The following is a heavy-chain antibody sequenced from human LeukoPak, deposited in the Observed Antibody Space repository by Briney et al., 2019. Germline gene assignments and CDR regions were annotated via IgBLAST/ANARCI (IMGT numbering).Heavy chain of an antibody. D-gene: IGHD2-15*01. CDR2: IYYSGST. CDR3: ARGSDSGPFPEYCSGGSCSSGNWFDP. J-gene: IGHJ5*02. V-gene: IGHV4-39*07. Sequence: PSETLSLTCTVSAGFVSNSNYYWGWIRQPPGKGLEWIGSIYYSGSTNYNPSLKSRVTISVDTSKNQFSLKLSSVTAADTAVYYCARGSDSGPFPEYCSGGSCSSGNWFDPWGQGTLVTVSS. CDR1: AGFVSNSNYY.